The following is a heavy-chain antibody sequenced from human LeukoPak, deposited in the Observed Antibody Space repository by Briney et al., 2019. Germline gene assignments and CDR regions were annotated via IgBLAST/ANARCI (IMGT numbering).Heavy chain of an antibody. J-gene: IGHJ4*02. D-gene: IGHD5-18*01. CDR1: GYTFTSYW. CDR3: ARLSGYRQWAAY. CDR2: IDPSDSYT. V-gene: IGHV5-10-1*01. Sequence: GESRKISCKGSGYTFTSYWISWVRQMPGKGLEWMGRIDPSDSYTNYSPSFQGHVTISADKSISTAYLQWSSLKASDTAMYYCARLSGYRQWAAYWGQGTLVTVS.